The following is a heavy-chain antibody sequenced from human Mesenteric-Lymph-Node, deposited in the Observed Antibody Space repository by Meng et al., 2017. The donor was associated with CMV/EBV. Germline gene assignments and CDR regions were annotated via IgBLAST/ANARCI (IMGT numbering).Heavy chain of an antibody. V-gene: IGHV1-18*01. D-gene: IGHD3-10*01. J-gene: IGHJ4*02. Sequence: ASVKVSCKASGYTFRSYGISWVRQAPGQGLEWMAWISVYNGNTNYAQKLQGRVTMTTDTSTSTAYMELRSLRSDDTAVYYCARVAPLMVRGVYDYWGQGTLVTVSS. CDR1: GYTFRSYG. CDR3: ARVAPLMVRGVYDY. CDR2: ISVYNGNT.